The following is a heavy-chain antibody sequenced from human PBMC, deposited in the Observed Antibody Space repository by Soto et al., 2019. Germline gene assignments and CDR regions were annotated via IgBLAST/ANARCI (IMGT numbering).Heavy chain of an antibody. D-gene: IGHD3-22*01. CDR3: TREGGDYYDSSGANYDAFDI. J-gene: IGHJ3*02. CDR1: GFTFGGYA. V-gene: IGHV3-49*03. CDR2: IRSKAYGGTT. Sequence: GGSLRLSCTASGFTFGGYAMSWFRQAPGKGLEWVGFIRSKAYGGTTEYAASVKGRFTISRDDSKSIAYLQMNSLKTEDTAVYYCTREGGDYYDSSGANYDAFDIWGQGTMVTVSS.